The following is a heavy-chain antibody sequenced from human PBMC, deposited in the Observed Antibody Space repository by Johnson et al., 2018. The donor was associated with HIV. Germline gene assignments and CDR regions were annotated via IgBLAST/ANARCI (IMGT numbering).Heavy chain of an antibody. CDR2: IRYDGSNK. D-gene: IGHD1-26*01. V-gene: IGHV3-30*02. Sequence: VQVVESGGGVVQPGGSLRLSCAASGFTFSSYGMHWVRQAPGKGLEWVAFIRYDGSNKYYADSVKGRFTISRDNSKNTLYRQMNSLRAEDTAVYYCAKDRPRVGATAPSGGMDFDIWGQGTMVTVSS. J-gene: IGHJ3*02. CDR3: AKDRPRVGATAPSGGMDFDI. CDR1: GFTFSSYG.